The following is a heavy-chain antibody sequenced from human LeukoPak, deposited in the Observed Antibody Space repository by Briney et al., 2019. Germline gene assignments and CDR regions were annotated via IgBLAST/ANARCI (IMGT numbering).Heavy chain of an antibody. V-gene: IGHV3-66*01. J-gene: IGHJ4*02. CDR1: GFTVSSNY. CDR2: IYSGGST. CDR3: ARVRGSSGWYDY. D-gene: IGHD6-19*01. Sequence: GGSLRLSCAASGFTVSSNYMSWVRQAPGKGLEWVAVIYSGGSTYYADSVKGRFTISRDNSKNTLYLQMNSLRAEDTAVYYCARVRGSSGWYDYWGQGTLVTVSS.